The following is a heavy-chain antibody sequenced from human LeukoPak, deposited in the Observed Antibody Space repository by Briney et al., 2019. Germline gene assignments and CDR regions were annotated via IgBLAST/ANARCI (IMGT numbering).Heavy chain of an antibody. CDR3: ARWYYYETSGLYYGSFDN. Sequence: SGGSLRLSCAASGFTVSSNYMSWVRQAPGKGLQWVSVIIGSGSSTYYADSVKGRFTISRDNARNTLYLQMNSLRAEDTAVYYCARWYYYETSGLYYGSFDNWGQGTLVTVSS. CDR2: IIGSGSST. J-gene: IGHJ5*02. V-gene: IGHV3-53*01. D-gene: IGHD3-22*01. CDR1: GFTVSSNY.